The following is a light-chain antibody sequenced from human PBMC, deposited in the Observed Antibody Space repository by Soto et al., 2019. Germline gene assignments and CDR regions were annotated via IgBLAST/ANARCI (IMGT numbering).Light chain of an antibody. V-gene: IGKV2-24*01. CDR1: QSLVYSDGNTY. CDR3: VQFAHFPRT. J-gene: IGKJ1*01. Sequence: DVVLTQTPLSSPVTLGQPATISCRSSQSLVYSDGNTYLSWLQQRPGQPPRLLIYQISNRFSGVPDRCRGSGAGTDVTLKISRVEAEDVGVYYCVQFAHFPRTFGQGTKVEI. CDR2: QIS.